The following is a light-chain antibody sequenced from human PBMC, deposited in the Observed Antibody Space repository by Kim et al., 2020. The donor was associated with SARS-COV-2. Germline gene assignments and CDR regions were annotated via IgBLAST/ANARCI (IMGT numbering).Light chain of an antibody. V-gene: IGLV3-21*04. Sequence: VAPGKTARITCGGDNIGSKSVHWYQQKPGRAPVVVIYYDTGRPSGVPERFSGSNSGDTATLTISRVEAGDEADYYCQVWDRSTNRVFGGGTKLTVL. CDR2: YDT. CDR1: NIGSKS. CDR3: QVWDRSTNRV. J-gene: IGLJ3*02.